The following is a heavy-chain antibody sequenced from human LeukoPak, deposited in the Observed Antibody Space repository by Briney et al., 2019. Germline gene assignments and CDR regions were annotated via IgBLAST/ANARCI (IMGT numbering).Heavy chain of an antibody. Sequence: ASVKVSCKASGYTLTGYYMHWVRQAPGQGLEWMGRINPNSGGTNYAQKFQGRVTMTRDTSISTAYMELSRLRSDDTAVYYCARQIVVEVGWFDPWGQGTLVTVSS. J-gene: IGHJ5*02. V-gene: IGHV1-2*06. CDR3: ARQIVVEVGWFDP. D-gene: IGHD3-22*01. CDR2: INPNSGGT. CDR1: GYTLTGYY.